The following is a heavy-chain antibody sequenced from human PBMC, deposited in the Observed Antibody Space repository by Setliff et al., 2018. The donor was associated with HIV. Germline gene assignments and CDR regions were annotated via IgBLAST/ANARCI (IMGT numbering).Heavy chain of an antibody. CDR2: INVGVGNT. D-gene: IGHD2-15*01. Sequence: VASVKVSCKTFGYSFTAYQMHWLRQAPGQGLEWMGWINVGVGNTGSAQNFQGRLTITWNTSISTAYMELGSLGFDDTAVYFCARTRSGGSSVYYYYYMDVWGQGTAVTVSS. V-gene: IGHV1-8*03. J-gene: IGHJ6*03. CDR3: ARTRSGGSSVYYYYYMDV. CDR1: GYSFTAYQ.